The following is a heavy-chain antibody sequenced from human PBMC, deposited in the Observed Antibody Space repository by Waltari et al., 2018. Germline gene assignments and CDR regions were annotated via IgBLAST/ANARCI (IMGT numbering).Heavy chain of an antibody. CDR2: IYYSGST. Sequence: QVQLQESGPGLVKPSETLSLTCTVSGGSISSYYWSWIRQPPGKGLEWIGYIYYSGSTNYNPSLKSRVTISVDTSKNQFSLKLSSVTAADTAVYYCARSRGQWLLPYYFDYWGQGTLVTVSS. J-gene: IGHJ4*02. CDR1: GGSISSYY. V-gene: IGHV4-59*01. CDR3: ARSRGQWLLPYYFDY. D-gene: IGHD6-19*01.